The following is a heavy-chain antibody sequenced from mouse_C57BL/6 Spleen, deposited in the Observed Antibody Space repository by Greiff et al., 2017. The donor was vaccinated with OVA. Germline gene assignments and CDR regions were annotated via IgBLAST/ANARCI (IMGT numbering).Heavy chain of an antibody. D-gene: IGHD1-1*01. Sequence: QVQLQQPGAELVMPGASVKLSCKASGYTFTSYWMHWVKQRPGQGLEWIGEIDPSDSYTNYNQKFKGKSTLTVDKSSSTAYMQLSSLTSEDSAVYYCERRDHFSGSSAFACGGEGTLVTVSA. CDR2: IDPSDSYT. CDR3: ERRDHFSGSSAFAC. CDR1: GYTFTSYW. J-gene: IGHJ3*01. V-gene: IGHV1-69*01.